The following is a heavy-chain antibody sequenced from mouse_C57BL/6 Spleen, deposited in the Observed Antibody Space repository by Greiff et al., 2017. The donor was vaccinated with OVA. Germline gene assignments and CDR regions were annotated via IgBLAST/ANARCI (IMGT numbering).Heavy chain of an antibody. J-gene: IGHJ4*01. CDR3: APARSYYAMDY. Sequence: QVQLQQSGAELVMPGASVKLSCKASGYTFTSYWMHWVKQRPGQGLEWIGEIDPSDSYTNYNQKFKGKSTLTVDKSSSTAYMQLSSLTSEDTAVYYCAPARSYYAMDYWGQGTSVTVSS. CDR1: GYTFTSYW. V-gene: IGHV1-69*01. CDR2: IDPSDSYT.